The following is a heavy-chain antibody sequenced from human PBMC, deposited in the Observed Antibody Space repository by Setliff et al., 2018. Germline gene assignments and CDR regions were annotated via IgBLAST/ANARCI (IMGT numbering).Heavy chain of an antibody. CDR3: ARWGSLGS. Sequence: LRLSCAASGFTSSMYGVHWVRQAPGKGLEWVAYIRHDGSNENYADSVKGRFTISRDNAKDSLYLQMNSLRAEDTAMYYCARWGSLGSWGQGTLVTVSS. J-gene: IGHJ5*02. D-gene: IGHD3-10*01. CDR1: GFTSSMYG. CDR2: IRHDGSNE. V-gene: IGHV3-33*01.